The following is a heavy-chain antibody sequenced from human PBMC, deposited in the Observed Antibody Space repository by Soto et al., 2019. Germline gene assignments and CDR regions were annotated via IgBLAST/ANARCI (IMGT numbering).Heavy chain of an antibody. J-gene: IGHJ4*02. CDR3: ARGDKSPLYYYDSCGYYFLLDY. D-gene: IGHD3-22*01. V-gene: IGHV1-8*01. CDR2: MNPNSGNT. Sequence: QVQLVQSGAEVKKPGASVKVSCKASGYTFTSYDINWVRQATGQGLEWMGWMNPNSGNTGYAQKFQGRVTMTRNTSISTAYMELSSLRSEDTAVYYCARGDKSPLYYYDSCGYYFLLDYWGQGTLVTVSS. CDR1: GYTFTSYD.